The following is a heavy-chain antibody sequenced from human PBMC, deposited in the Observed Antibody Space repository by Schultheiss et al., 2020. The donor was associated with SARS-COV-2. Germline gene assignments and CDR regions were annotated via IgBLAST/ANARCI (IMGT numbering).Heavy chain of an antibody. Sequence: GGSLRLSCAASGFTFDDYAMHWVRQAPGKGLEWVSGISWNSGSIGYADSVKGRFTMSRDNSKNTLYLQMNSLRAEDTAVYYCARGAARPTGTNYYYYYGMDVWGQGTTVTVSS. CDR3: ARGAARPTGTNYYYYYGMDV. J-gene: IGHJ6*02. V-gene: IGHV3-9*01. D-gene: IGHD1-14*01. CDR2: ISWNSGSI. CDR1: GFTFDDYA.